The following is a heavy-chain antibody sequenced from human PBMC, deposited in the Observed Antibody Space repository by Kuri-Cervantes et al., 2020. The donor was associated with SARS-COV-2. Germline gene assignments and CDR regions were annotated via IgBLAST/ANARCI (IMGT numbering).Heavy chain of an antibody. CDR1: GFTFSSYA. V-gene: IGHV3-30-3*01. Sequence: GESLKISCAASGFTFSSYAMPWVRQAPGKGLEWVAVISYDGSNKYYEDSVKGRFTISRDKSKNTLYLQINSLRAEDKAVYYCARDRSVEGIKRGGWYFDLWGRGTLVTVSS. J-gene: IGHJ2*01. CDR2: ISYDGSNK. D-gene: IGHD5-24*01. CDR3: ARDRSVEGIKRGGWYFDL.